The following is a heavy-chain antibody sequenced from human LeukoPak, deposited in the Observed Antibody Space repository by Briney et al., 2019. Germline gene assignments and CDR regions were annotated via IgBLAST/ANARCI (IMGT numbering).Heavy chain of an antibody. Sequence: PGGSLRLSCSASGFTFSSYAMHWVRQAPGKGLEYVSAISSNGGSTYYADSVKGRFTISRDNSKNTLYLQMSSLRAEDTAVYYCVKDLGWFGELFSLDYWGQGTLVTVSS. CDR1: GFTFSSYA. V-gene: IGHV3-64D*06. D-gene: IGHD3-10*01. J-gene: IGHJ4*02. CDR3: VKDLGWFGELFSLDY. CDR2: ISSNGGST.